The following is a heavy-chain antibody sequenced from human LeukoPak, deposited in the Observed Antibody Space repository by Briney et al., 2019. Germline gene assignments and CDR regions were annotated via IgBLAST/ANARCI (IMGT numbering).Heavy chain of an antibody. CDR2: INTDGSST. Sequence: GGSLRLSCAASGFTFSSYWMHWVRQAPGKGLVWVSHINTDGSSTSYADSVKGRFTISRDNAKNTLYLQMNSLRAEDTAVYYCARDSFRAYDYYYYYYMDVWGQGTTVTVSS. CDR3: ARDSFRAYDYYYYYYMDV. CDR1: GFTFSSYW. J-gene: IGHJ6*03. D-gene: IGHD2/OR15-2a*01. V-gene: IGHV3-74*01.